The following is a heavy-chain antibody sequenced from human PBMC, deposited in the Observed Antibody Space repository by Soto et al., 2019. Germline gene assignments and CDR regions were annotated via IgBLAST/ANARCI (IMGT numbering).Heavy chain of an antibody. CDR3: AKVHITMIGVAMTYFDY. J-gene: IGHJ4*02. CDR1: GFTFSSYA. D-gene: IGHD3-22*01. CDR2: ISGSGGST. Sequence: PGGSLRLSCAASGFTFSSYAMSWVRQAPGNGLKWISAISGSGGSTYSADSVKDRFTISRDNSKDTLYLQMNSLRAEDTDVYYCAKVHITMIGVAMTYFDYWGQGTLVTVSS. V-gene: IGHV3-23*01.